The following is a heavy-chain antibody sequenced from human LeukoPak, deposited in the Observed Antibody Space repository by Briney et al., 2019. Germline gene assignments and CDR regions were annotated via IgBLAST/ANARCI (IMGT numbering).Heavy chain of an antibody. CDR3: ASGGHGYAKPYS. V-gene: IGHV3-21*01. J-gene: IGHJ4*02. Sequence: GGSLRLSCAASGFTFSSYSMNWVRQAPGKGLEWVSSISSSSSYIYYADSVKGRFTISRDNAKNSLYLQMNSLRAEDTAVYYCASGGHGYAKPYSWGQGTLVTVSS. CDR1: GFTFSSYS. CDR2: ISSSSSYI. D-gene: IGHD5-12*01.